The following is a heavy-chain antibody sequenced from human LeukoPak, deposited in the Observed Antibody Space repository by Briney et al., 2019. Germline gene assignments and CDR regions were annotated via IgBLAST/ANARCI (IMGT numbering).Heavy chain of an antibody. D-gene: IGHD1-26*01. Sequence: QPGRSLRLSCAASEFSFSSHGMHWVRQAPGKGLVWVSTVHTDGSRIYYADSVKGRFTTSRDNAKNTVYLQMNSLRAEDTAMYYCISTGSYGYWGQGTLVTVSS. CDR1: EFSFSSHG. J-gene: IGHJ4*02. V-gene: IGHV3-74*01. CDR3: ISTGSYGY. CDR2: VHTDGSRI.